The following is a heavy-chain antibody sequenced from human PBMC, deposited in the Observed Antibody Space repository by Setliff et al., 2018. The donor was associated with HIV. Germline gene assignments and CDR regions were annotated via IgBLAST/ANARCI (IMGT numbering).Heavy chain of an antibody. CDR3: ARDRHYSGLGSYGP. V-gene: IGHV1-69*13. Sequence: ASVKVSCKASGGTFSSYAISWVRQAPGQGLEWMGGIIPIFGTANYAQKFQGRVTITADESTSTAYMELSSLRSEDTAVYYCARDRHYSGLGSYGPWGPGTLVTVSS. J-gene: IGHJ5*02. D-gene: IGHD3-10*01. CDR2: IIPIFGTA. CDR1: GGTFSSYA.